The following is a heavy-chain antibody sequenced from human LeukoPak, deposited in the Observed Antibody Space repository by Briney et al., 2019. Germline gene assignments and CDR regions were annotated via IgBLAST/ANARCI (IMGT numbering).Heavy chain of an antibody. CDR3: ATRYGSGTYPRYYFDS. Sequence: SETLSLTCTVSGGSISSISSYWGWIRQPPGKGLEWIGTIYSSGSGCTYYNPSLKSRLTISVDTSKNQFSLKLSSVTAADTAVYYCATRYGSGTYPRYYFDSWGQGTLVTVSS. D-gene: IGHD3-10*01. CDR1: GGSISSISSY. V-gene: IGHV4-39*01. J-gene: IGHJ4*02. CDR2: IYSSGSGCT.